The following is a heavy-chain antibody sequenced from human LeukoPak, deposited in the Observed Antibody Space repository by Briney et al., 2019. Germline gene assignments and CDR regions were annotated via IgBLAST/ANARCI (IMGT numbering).Heavy chain of an antibody. CDR2: ISFDGSSK. J-gene: IGHJ3*02. CDR1: GFMSSGHY. CDR3: AKDRYSSGFDAFDI. V-gene: IGHV3-30*18. D-gene: IGHD6-19*01. Sequence: GGSLRLSCVASGFMSSGHYIDWVRQAPGKGLEWVAVISFDGSSKDYAESVKGRFTISRDNSKNTLYLQMNSLRAEDTAVYYCAKDRYSSGFDAFDIWGQGTMVTVSS.